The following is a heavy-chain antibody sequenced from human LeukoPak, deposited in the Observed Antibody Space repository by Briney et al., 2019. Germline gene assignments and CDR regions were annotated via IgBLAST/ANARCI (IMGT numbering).Heavy chain of an antibody. D-gene: IGHD2-2*01. CDR2: MNPNSGIT. CDR1: GYTFTNYD. V-gene: IGHV1-8*01. Sequence: ASVKVSCKASGYTFTNYDINWVRQATGQGLEWMGWMNPNSGITGYAQKFQGRVTMTRNTSISTAYMELSSLRTEDTAVYYCARDDNIVVVPAAMRPKSDYYYYYGMDVWGQGTTVTVSS. CDR3: ARDDNIVVVPAAMRPKSDYYYYYGMDV. J-gene: IGHJ6*02.